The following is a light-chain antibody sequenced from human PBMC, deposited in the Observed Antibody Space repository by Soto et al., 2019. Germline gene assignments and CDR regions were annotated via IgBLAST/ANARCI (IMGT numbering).Light chain of an antibody. V-gene: IGKV1-5*03. CDR3: QQYNNYPWT. Sequence: DIPMTQSPSTLSASVGDRVTITCRASQSISSWLAWYQQKPGKAPKLLIYKASSLEIGVPSRFSGSGSGTEFTLTISSLQPDDFAIYYCQQYNNYPWTFGQGTKVELK. CDR1: QSISSW. CDR2: KAS. J-gene: IGKJ1*01.